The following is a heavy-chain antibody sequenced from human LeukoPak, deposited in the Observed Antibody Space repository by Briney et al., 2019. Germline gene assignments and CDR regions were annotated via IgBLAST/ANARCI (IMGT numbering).Heavy chain of an antibody. D-gene: IGHD1-1*01. J-gene: IGHJ5*02. V-gene: IGHV4-59*01. Sequence: SETLSLTCTVSGGSISSYYWSWIRQPPGKGLEWIGYIYYSGSTNYNPSLKSRVTISVDTSKNQFSLKLSSVTAADTAVYYCVRTRYHNWFDPWGQGTLVTVSS. CDR3: VRTRYHNWFDP. CDR1: GGSISSYY. CDR2: IYYSGST.